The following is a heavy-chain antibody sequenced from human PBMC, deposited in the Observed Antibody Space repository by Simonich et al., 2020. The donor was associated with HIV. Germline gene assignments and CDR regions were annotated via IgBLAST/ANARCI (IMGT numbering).Heavy chain of an antibody. V-gene: IGHV3-30*07. Sequence: QVQLVESGGGVVQPGRSLRLSCAASGFTFSSYAMHWVLQAPGKGLEWVAVISYDGSNKYYADSVKGRITITRDNSKNTLYLQMNSLRAEDTAVYYCASGGSSSSVWADDYWGQGTLVTVSS. D-gene: IGHD2-15*01. CDR1: GFTFSSYA. CDR3: ASGGSSSSVWADDY. CDR2: ISYDGSNK. J-gene: IGHJ4*02.